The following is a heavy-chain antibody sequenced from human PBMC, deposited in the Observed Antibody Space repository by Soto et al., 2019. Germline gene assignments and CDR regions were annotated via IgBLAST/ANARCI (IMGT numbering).Heavy chain of an antibody. CDR3: ARVASWFDP. CDR1: GGSISSYY. V-gene: IGHV4-59*01. Sequence: SETLSLTCTVSGGSISSYYWSWIRQPPGKGLEWIGYIYYSGSTNYNPSLKSRVTLSVDTSKTQFSLKLSSVTAADTAGYYCARVASWFDPWGQGTLVTVSS. CDR2: IYYSGST. J-gene: IGHJ5*02.